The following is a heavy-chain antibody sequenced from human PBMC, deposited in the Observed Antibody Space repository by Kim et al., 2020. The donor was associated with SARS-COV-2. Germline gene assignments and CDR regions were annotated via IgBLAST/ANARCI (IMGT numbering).Heavy chain of an antibody. CDR2: T. D-gene: IGHD5-12*01. CDR3: ASGVATGNFDY. V-gene: IGHV3-66*01. J-gene: IGHJ4*02. Sequence: TYYADSVKGRFTISRDNSKNTLYLQMNSLRAEDTAVYYCASGVATGNFDYWGQGTLVTVSS.